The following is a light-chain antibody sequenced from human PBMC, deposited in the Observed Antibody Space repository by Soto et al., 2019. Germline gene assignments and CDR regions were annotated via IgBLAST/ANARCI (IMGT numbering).Light chain of an antibody. CDR2: EVS. Sequence: QSALTQPASVSGSPGQSITISCTGTSSDVGGYNYVSWYQQHPGKAPKLMIYEVSNRPSGVSNRFSGSKSGNTASLTISGLQAEDEADYYCSSYTSSSTLVFGTETQLTVL. V-gene: IGLV2-14*01. CDR3: SSYTSSSTLV. J-gene: IGLJ1*01. CDR1: SSDVGGYNY.